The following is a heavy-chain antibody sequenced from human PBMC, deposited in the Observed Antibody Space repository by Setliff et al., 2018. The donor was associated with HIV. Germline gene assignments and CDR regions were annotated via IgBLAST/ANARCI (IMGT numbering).Heavy chain of an antibody. CDR3: ARFDDSNGFDY. CDR2: INVDGSSI. Sequence: GGSLRLSCAASGFTFTDYWMHWVRQVPGQGLVWVSRINVDGSSISYADSVKGRFTISRDNAKNTLFLQMNSLRAEDTAVYYCARFDDSNGFDYWGQGTLVTVSS. V-gene: IGHV3-74*01. J-gene: IGHJ4*02. D-gene: IGHD3-22*01. CDR1: GFTFTDYW.